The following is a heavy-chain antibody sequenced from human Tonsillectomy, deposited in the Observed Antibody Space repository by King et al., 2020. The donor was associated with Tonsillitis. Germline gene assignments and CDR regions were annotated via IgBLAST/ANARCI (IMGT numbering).Heavy chain of an antibody. CDR1: GGTFSSYS. CDR2: SIPILGIA. V-gene: IGHV1-69*09. D-gene: IGHD6-19*01. Sequence: QLVQSGAEVKKPGSSVKVSCKASGGTFSSYSISWVRQAPGQGLEWMGRSIPILGIANYAQKFQGRVTITADKSTSTAYMELSSLRSEDTAVYYCARGVAVAGQDWYFDLWGRGTLVTVSS. CDR3: ARGVAVAGQDWYFDL. J-gene: IGHJ2*01.